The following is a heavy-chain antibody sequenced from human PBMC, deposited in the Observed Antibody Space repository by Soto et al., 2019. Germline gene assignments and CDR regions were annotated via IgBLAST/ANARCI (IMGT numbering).Heavy chain of an antibody. V-gene: IGHV1-3*01. CDR2: INAGNGNT. J-gene: IGHJ6*02. Sequence: ASVKVSCKASGYTFTSYAMHWVRQAPGQRLEWMGWINAGNGNTKYSQKFQGRVTITRDTSASTAYMELRSLRSEDPAVYYCARDLYSGSYYYYYGMDVWGQGTTVTV. CDR1: GYTFTSYA. CDR3: ARDLYSGSYYYYYGMDV. D-gene: IGHD1-26*01.